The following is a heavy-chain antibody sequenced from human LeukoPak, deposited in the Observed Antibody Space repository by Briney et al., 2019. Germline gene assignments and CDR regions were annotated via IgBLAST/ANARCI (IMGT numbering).Heavy chain of an antibody. J-gene: IGHJ4*02. CDR2: ISWNSGSI. D-gene: IGHD4-17*01. CDR1: GFTFDDYA. CDR3: AKDIADGDYSGFDY. Sequence: GGSLRLSCAASGFTFDDYAMHWVRQAPGKGLGWVSGISWNSGSIGYADSVKGRFTISRDNAKNSLYLQMNSLRAEDTALYYCAKDIADGDYSGFDYWGQGTLVTVSS. V-gene: IGHV3-9*01.